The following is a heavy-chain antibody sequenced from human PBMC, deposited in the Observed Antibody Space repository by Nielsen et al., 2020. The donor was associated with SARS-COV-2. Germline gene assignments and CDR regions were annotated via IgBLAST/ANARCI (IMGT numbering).Heavy chain of an antibody. CDR1: GFAVSSNY. CDR2: TYSAGNT. J-gene: IGHJ2*01. Sequence: VGSLRLSCAASGFAVSSNYLSWVRQAPGKGLEWVSITYSAGNTNYADSVKGRFTISRDDSKNTLYLQMNSLRVEDTAVYYCARGGYFDIWGRGTLVTVSS. V-gene: IGHV3-66*01. D-gene: IGHD1-26*01. CDR3: ARGGYFDI.